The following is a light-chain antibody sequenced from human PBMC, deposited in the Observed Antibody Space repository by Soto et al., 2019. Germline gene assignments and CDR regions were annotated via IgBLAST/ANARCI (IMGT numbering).Light chain of an antibody. CDR1: SSYIGSNS. J-gene: IGLJ1*01. V-gene: IGLV1-44*01. CDR2: SND. CDR3: AAWDDSLNGYV. Sequence: QSVLTQPPSASGTPGQSVTISCSGSSSYIGSNSVNWYQQLPGTAPKLLIYSNDRRPSGVPDRFSGSKSGTSASLAISGLQSEDEADYYCAAWDDSLNGYVFGTGTKVTVL.